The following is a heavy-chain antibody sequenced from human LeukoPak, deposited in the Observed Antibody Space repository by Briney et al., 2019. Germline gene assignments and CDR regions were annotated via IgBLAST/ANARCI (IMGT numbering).Heavy chain of an antibody. Sequence: GGSLRLSCAASGFTFSSYAMHWVRQAPGKGLEWVAVISYDGSNKYYADSVKGRFTISRDNSKNTLYLQMNSLRAEDTAVYYCAREVKDILTGYGMDVWGQGTTVTVSS. CDR1: GFTFSSYA. V-gene: IGHV3-30-3*01. CDR2: ISYDGSNK. CDR3: AREVKDILTGYGMDV. J-gene: IGHJ6*02. D-gene: IGHD3-9*01.